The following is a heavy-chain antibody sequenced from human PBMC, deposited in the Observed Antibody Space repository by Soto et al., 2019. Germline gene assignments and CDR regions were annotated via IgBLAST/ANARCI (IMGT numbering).Heavy chain of an antibody. J-gene: IGHJ5*02. CDR1: GGHFSSYA. Sequence: VAPVKIFCKASGGHFSSYAISWARQAPGLGLEWMGGFMPIFGTANYAQKFHGRVTITAEKSTSTAYLAVSSHSSEDTAVYCYAIAIFGRGRGSLINWFDPWGQGTLVTVSS. V-gene: IGHV1-69*06. CDR2: FMPIFGTA. CDR3: AIAIFGRGRGSLINWFDP. D-gene: IGHD3-9*01.